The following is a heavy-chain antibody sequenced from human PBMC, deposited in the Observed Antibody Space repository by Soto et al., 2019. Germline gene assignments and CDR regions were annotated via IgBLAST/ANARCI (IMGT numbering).Heavy chain of an antibody. CDR3: ARDPGPRLAVIRGTGWFDP. D-gene: IGHD2-2*01. J-gene: IGHJ5*02. CDR1: GVTFSGYW. V-gene: IGHV3-7*03. CDR2: INRDGSEE. Sequence: PGGSLRLSGAASGVTFSGYWINWVRQAPGKGLEWVASINRDGSEEHYVASVKGRFTISRDNAKNSVYLQMKSLRADDTAVYYCARDPGPRLAVIRGTGWFDPWGRGTLVTAPQ.